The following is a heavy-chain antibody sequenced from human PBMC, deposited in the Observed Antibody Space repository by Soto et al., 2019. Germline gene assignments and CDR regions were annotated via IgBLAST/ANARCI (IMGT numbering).Heavy chain of an antibody. Sequence: SETLSLTCTVSGDSISNYYWSWIRLPPGKGLEWIGYIYYSGSTSYNPSLQSRVTISVDTSKNQFSLKLTSVTAADTAMYYCARQKAFFGAFDMWGRGTLVTVSS. V-gene: IGHV4-59*01. D-gene: IGHD3-16*01. CDR2: IYYSGST. J-gene: IGHJ3*02. CDR3: ARQKAFFGAFDM. CDR1: GDSISNYY.